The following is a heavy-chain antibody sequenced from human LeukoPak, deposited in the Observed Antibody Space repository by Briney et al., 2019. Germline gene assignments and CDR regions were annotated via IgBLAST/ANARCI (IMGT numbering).Heavy chain of an antibody. V-gene: IGHV3-9*03. CDR3: ASASYDSSGYYVHPYDY. Sequence: GGSLRLSCAASGFTFDDYAMHWVRQAPGKGLEWVSGISWNSGSIGYADSVKGRFTISRDNAKNSLYLQMNSLRAEDMALYYCASASYDSSGYYVHPYDYWGQGTLVTVSS. CDR1: GFTFDDYA. CDR2: ISWNSGSI. J-gene: IGHJ4*02. D-gene: IGHD3-22*01.